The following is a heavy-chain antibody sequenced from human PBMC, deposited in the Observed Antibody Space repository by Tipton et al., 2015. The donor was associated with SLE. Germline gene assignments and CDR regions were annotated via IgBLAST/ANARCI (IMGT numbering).Heavy chain of an antibody. J-gene: IGHJ6*04. CDR3: ARATDWNLSPDV. CDR1: GGSIRSSRHF. D-gene: IGHD1-7*01. Sequence: LRLSCTVSGGSIRSSRHFWGWIRQLPGKGLEWIGYIYYSGNTYYNPSLGSRLTISVDTSKDQFSLRLTSVTAADTAVYYCARATDWNLSPDVWGKGTTVTVSS. V-gene: IGHV4-31*03. CDR2: IYYSGNT.